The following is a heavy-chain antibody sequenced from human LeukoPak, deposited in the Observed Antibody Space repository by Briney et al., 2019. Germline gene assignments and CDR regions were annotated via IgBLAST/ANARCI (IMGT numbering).Heavy chain of an antibody. J-gene: IGHJ2*01. CDR3: VRGGESTTFVFWYFDL. CDR2: ISSSSSSK. CDR1: GFTFSSYS. Sequence: GGSLRLSCAASGFTFSSYSMNWVRQAPGKGLEWVSSISSSSSSKYYADSVKGRFTISRDNAKNSLSLQMTSLRAEDTAIYYCVRGGESTTFVFWYFDLWGRGTLVTVSS. V-gene: IGHV3-21*01. D-gene: IGHD3-10*02.